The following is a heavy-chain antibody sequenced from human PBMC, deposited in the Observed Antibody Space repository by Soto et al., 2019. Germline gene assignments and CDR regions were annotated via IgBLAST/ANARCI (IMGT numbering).Heavy chain of an antibody. CDR1: GYTFTYGY. V-gene: IGHV1-45*02. CDR2: ITPFNGNT. J-gene: IGHJ4*02. CDR3: ASGGVIVGATPSDYFDY. Sequence: SVKGSCKASGYTFTYGYLHWVRQAPGQALEWMGWITPFNGNTNYAQKFQDRVTITRDRSMSTAYMELSSLRSEDTAMYYCASGGVIVGATPSDYFDYWGQGTLVTVSS. D-gene: IGHD1-26*01.